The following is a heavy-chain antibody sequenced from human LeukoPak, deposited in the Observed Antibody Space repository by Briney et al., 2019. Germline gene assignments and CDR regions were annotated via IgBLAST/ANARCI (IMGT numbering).Heavy chain of an antibody. D-gene: IGHD4-23*01. CDR1: GFTFSNYW. Sequence: GGSLRLSCVASGFTFSNYWMHWVRQAPGKGLVWVSRINTDGSSTNYADSVKGRFTISRDNAKNSLYLQMNSLRAEDTAVYYCAALKLTVVTPDDYWGQGALVTVSS. J-gene: IGHJ4*02. CDR3: AALKLTVVTPDDY. V-gene: IGHV3-74*01. CDR2: INTDGSST.